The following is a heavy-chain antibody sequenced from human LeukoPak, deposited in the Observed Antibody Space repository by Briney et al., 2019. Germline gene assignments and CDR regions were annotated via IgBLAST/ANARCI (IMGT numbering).Heavy chain of an antibody. J-gene: IGHJ5*02. D-gene: IGHD3-10*01. CDR1: GYTFTGYY. V-gene: IGHV1-2*02. CDR2: INANSGGT. CDR3: ARDGNYYGSGSYNNWFDP. Sequence: GASVKVSCKASGYTFTGYYMHWVRQAPGQGLEWMGWINANSGGTNYAQKFQGRVTMTRDTSISTAYMELSRLRSDDTAVYYCARDGNYYGSGSYNNWFDPWGQGTLVTVSS.